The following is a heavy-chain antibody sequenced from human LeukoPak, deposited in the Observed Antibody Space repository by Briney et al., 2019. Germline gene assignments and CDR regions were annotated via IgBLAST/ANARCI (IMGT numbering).Heavy chain of an antibody. V-gene: IGHV1-2*02. D-gene: IGHD4-23*01. CDR1: GGTFSSYA. J-gene: IGHJ2*01. CDR2: INPNSGGT. Sequence: ASVKVSCKASGGTFSSYAISWVRQAPGQGLEWMGWINPNSGGTNYAQKFQGRVTTTRDTSITTAYMELSRLSSDDTAVYYCARHPGKVTNDWYFDLWGRGTLVTVSS. CDR3: ARHPGKVTNDWYFDL.